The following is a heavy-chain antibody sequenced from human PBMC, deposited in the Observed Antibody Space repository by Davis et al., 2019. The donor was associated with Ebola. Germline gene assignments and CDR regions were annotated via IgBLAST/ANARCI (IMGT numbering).Heavy chain of an antibody. Sequence: PGGSLRLSCAASGFTFSGSAMHWVRQASGKGLEWVGRIRSKANSYATAYAVSVKGRFTISRDDSKNTAYLQMNSLKTEDTAVYCCTSTLGGMDVWGQGTTVTVSS. CDR3: TSTLGGMDV. V-gene: IGHV3-73*01. J-gene: IGHJ6*02. D-gene: IGHD7-27*01. CDR1: GFTFSGSA. CDR2: IRSKANSYAT.